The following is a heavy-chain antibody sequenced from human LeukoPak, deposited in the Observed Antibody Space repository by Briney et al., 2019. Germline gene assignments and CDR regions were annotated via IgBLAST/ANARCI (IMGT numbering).Heavy chain of an antibody. Sequence: SETLSLTCAVSGGSISSSNWWSWVRQPPGKGLEWIGEIYHSGSTNYNPSLKSRVTISVDKSKNQFSLKLSSVTAADTAVYYCARAQITMIVVVITTERAFDIWGQGTMVTVSS. D-gene: IGHD3-22*01. CDR1: GGSISSSNW. J-gene: IGHJ3*02. V-gene: IGHV4-4*02. CDR3: ARAQITMIVVVITTERAFDI. CDR2: IYHSGST.